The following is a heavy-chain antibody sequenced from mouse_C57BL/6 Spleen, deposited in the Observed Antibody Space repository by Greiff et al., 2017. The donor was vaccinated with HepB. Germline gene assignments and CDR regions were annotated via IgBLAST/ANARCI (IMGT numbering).Heavy chain of an antibody. CDR1: GFTFSDYY. CDR2: INYDGSST. CDR3: ARDRGITTVFDY. Sequence: DVKLVESEGGLVQPGSSMKLSCTASGFTFSDYYMAWVRQVPEKGLEWVANINYDGSSTYYLDSLKSRFIISRDNAKNILYLQMSSLKSEDTATYYCARDRGITTVFDYWGQGTTLTVSS. V-gene: IGHV5-16*01. J-gene: IGHJ2*01. D-gene: IGHD1-1*01.